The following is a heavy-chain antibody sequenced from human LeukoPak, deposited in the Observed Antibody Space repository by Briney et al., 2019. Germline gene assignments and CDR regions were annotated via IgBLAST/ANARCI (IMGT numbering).Heavy chain of an antibody. CDR3: AKVTGDMYYFDY. CDR1: GFTFSNAW. CDR2: ISGSGGST. D-gene: IGHD7-27*01. V-gene: IGHV3-23*01. J-gene: IGHJ4*02. Sequence: GGSLRLSCAASGFTFSNAWMSWVRQAPGKGLEWVSAISGSGGSTYYADSVKGRFTISRDNSKNTLYLQMNSLRAEDTAVYYCAKVTGDMYYFDYWGQGTLVTVSS.